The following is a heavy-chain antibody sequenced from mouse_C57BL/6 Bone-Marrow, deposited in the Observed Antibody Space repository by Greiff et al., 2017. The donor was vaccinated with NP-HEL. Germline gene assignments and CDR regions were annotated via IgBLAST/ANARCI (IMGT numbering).Heavy chain of an antibody. CDR1: GFTFSSYG. CDR3: ARYYYGSSGY. CDR2: ISSGGSYT. Sequence: EVHLVESGGDLVKPGGSLKLSCAASGFTFSSYGMSWVRQTPDKRLEWVATISSGGSYTYYPDSVKGRFTISRDNAKNTLYLQMSSLKSEDTAMYYCARYYYGSSGYWGQGTTLTVSS. J-gene: IGHJ2*01. D-gene: IGHD1-1*01. V-gene: IGHV5-6*01.